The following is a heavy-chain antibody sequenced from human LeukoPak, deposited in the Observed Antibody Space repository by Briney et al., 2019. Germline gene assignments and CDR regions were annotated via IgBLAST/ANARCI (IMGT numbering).Heavy chain of an antibody. V-gene: IGHV3-33*01. D-gene: IGHD1-1*01. CDR3: ARWGGTRQYYFDY. CDR2: TRFDGSIK. Sequence: GRSLRLSCAVSGFIFSDYGFQWVRQAPGKGLEWVAVTRFDGSIKQYADSVKGRFTISRDDSKNTLYLQMNLLKSEDTAVYYCARWGGTRQYYFDYWGQGTLVSVSS. CDR1: GFIFSDYG. J-gene: IGHJ4*02.